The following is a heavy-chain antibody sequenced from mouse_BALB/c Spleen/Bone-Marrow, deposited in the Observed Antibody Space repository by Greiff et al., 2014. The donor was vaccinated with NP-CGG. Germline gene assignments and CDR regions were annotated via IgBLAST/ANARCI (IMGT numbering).Heavy chain of an antibody. J-gene: IGHJ2*01. Sequence: EVKLMESGPELVKPGASMKISCKASGYSFTGYTMNWVKQSHGKNLEWIGLINPYNGGTRYNQKFKGKATLTVDKPSSTAYMELLSLTSEDSAVYYCARGPPLYYDYGFDYWGQGTTLTVSS. CDR2: INPYNGGT. CDR1: GYSFTGYT. CDR3: ARGPPLYYDYGFDY. V-gene: IGHV1-18*01. D-gene: IGHD2-4*01.